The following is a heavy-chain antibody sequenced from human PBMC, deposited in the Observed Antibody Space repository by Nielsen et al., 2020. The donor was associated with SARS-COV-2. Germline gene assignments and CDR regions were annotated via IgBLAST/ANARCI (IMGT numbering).Heavy chain of an antibody. Sequence: ASVKVSCKASGYTFTSYYMHWVRQAPGQGLEWMGIINPSGGSTSYAQKFQGRVTMTRDTSTSTVYMELSGLRSEDTAVYYCARGGFITIFGVVIMDAEYFQHWGQGTLVTVSS. V-gene: IGHV1-46*01. J-gene: IGHJ1*01. CDR2: INPSGGST. D-gene: IGHD3-3*01. CDR3: ARGGFITIFGVVIMDAEYFQH. CDR1: GYTFTSYY.